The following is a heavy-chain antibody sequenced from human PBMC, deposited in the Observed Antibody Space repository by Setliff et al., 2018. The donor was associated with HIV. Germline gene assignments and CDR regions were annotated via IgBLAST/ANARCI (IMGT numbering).Heavy chain of an antibody. CDR3: ARGGAVSADFDS. D-gene: IGHD3-16*01. CDR2: VYYNWAT. CDR1: GDSFNGSHYL. J-gene: IGHJ5*01. Sequence: SETLSLTCTVSGDSFNGSHYLWGWIRQPPGKGLEWVGNVYYNWATYYNPSLKNRVTISVDTSKNQFSLSLNSVTAADTAVYFCARGGAVSADFDSWGQGTLVTVSS. V-gene: IGHV4-39*07.